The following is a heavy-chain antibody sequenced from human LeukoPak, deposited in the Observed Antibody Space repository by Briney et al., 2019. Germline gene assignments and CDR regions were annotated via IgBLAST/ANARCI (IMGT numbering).Heavy chain of an antibody. J-gene: IGHJ3*02. D-gene: IGHD3-22*01. CDR2: MYNSGSI. Sequence: KTSETLSLTCAVYGGSFSGYYWSWIRQSPGKGLEWIGSMYNSGSISYNPSLRSRVTITVDTSKNQFSLNFNSVTAADTALYFCARNETSGYFDIWGQGTMVTVSS. CDR1: GGSFSGYY. CDR3: ARNETSGYFDI. V-gene: IGHV4-34*01.